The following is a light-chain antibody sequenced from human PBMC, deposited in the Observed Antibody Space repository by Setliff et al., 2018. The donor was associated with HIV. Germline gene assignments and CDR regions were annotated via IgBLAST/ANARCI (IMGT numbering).Light chain of an antibody. J-gene: IGKJ2*01. V-gene: IGKV3-15*01. CDR1: QSVGNN. CDR3: QQYNNWPYT. Sequence: EIVMTYYPATLSVSPGERATLSCRASQSVGNNLAWYQQKPGQAPRLLIYGASTRATGVSVRFSGSGSGTDFTLTILRLQSEDFAVYYCQQYNNWPYTVGQGTKVDIK. CDR2: GAS.